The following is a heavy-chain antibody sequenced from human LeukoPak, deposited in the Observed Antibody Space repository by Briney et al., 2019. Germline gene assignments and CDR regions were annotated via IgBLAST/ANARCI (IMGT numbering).Heavy chain of an antibody. CDR3: STFSPEHIVVVAAEYHHYGMDV. J-gene: IGHJ6*02. CDR2: IKSKSDGGTT. V-gene: IGHV3-15*01. D-gene: IGHD2-21*02. CDR1: GFTFSSYE. Sequence: PGGSLRLSCAASGFTFSSYEMNWVRQAPGKGLEWVGRIKSKSDGGTTGYGAPVKGRFTISRDDSKNTLFLQMNSLKTEDTAVYFCSTFSPEHIVVVAAEYHHYGMDVWGQGTTVTVSS.